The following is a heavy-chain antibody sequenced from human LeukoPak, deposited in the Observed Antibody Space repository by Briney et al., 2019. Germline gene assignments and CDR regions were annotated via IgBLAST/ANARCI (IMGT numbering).Heavy chain of an antibody. CDR3: ARPYYYDSKIDP. J-gene: IGHJ5*02. D-gene: IGHD3-22*01. V-gene: IGHV4-30-4*01. Sequence: ASQTLSLTCTVSGGSISSGDYYWSWIRQPPGKGLEWIAYMYYSGSTYYNPSLKSRVTMSADTSKNQLSLKLSSVTAADTAVYYCARPYYYDSKIDPWGQGILVTVSS. CDR1: GGSISSGDYY. CDR2: MYYSGST.